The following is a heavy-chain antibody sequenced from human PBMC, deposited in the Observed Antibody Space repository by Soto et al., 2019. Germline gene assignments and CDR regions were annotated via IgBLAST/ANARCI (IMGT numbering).Heavy chain of an antibody. CDR1: GGSISSSSYY. D-gene: IGHD3-10*01. Sequence: ASETLSVTCTFSGGSISSSSYYWGWIRQPPGKGLEWIGSIYYSGSTYYNPSLKSRVTISVDTSKNQFSLKLSSVTAADTAVYYCASGWFGELQSKDAFDIWGQGTMVTVSS. CDR2: IYYSGST. CDR3: ASGWFGELQSKDAFDI. V-gene: IGHV4-39*01. J-gene: IGHJ3*02.